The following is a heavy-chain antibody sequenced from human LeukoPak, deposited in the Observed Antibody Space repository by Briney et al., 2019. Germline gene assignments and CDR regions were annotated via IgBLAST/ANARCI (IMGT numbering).Heavy chain of an antibody. V-gene: IGHV4-59*01. CDR2: IFDSGTTHYNPST. CDR1: GGSIISYF. D-gene: IGHD5-12*01. J-gene: IGHJ4*02. CDR3: ARGGVTTIAQYDY. Sequence: SETLSLTCTVSGGSIISYFWSWIRQPPGKGPEWIGYIFDSGTTHYNPSTNYNPTLKSRVTVSLDTSKNHFSLKLSSVTAADTAVYFCARGGVTTIAQYDYWGQGILVTVSS.